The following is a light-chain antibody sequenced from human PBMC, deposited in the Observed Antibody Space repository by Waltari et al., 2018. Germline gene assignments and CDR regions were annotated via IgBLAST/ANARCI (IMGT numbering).Light chain of an antibody. J-gene: IGLJ3*02. V-gene: IGLV4-69*01. Sequence: QQARKGPLSFMKVSSDSNQSKVDDIPDRFSGSSSGAGRYLTIAGLQSEDEADYYCETGGHGTWVFGGGTKLTVL. CDR3: ETGGHGTWV. CDR2: VSSDSNQ.